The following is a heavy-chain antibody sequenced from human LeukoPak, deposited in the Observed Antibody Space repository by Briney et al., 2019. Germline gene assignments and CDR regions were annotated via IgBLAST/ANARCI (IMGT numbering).Heavy chain of an antibody. CDR2: IYSSGST. D-gene: IGHD3-10*01. V-gene: IGHV4-4*07. J-gene: IGHJ3*01. Sequence: SETLSLTCTVSGGSISNYDWSWIWQPVGKGLEWIGRIYSSGSTDYNPSLKSRVTMSIDTSKNQFSLKRASVTDADTALYYCARRESGSNAFHLWGQGPMVTVSS. CDR3: ARRESGSNAFHL. CDR1: GGSISNYD.